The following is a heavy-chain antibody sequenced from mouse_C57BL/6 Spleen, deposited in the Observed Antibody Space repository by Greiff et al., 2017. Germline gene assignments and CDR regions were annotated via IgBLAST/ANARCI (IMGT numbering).Heavy chain of an antibody. CDR3: TRITTGFDY. CDR1: GYTFTDYE. J-gene: IGHJ2*01. Sequence: VQLQQSGAELVRPGASVTLSCKASGYTFTDYEMHWVKQTPVHGLEWIGAIDPETGGTAYNQKFKGKAILTADKSSSTAYMELRSLTSEDSAVYYCTRITTGFDYWGQGTTLTVSS. V-gene: IGHV1-15*01. D-gene: IGHD1-1*01. CDR2: IDPETGGT.